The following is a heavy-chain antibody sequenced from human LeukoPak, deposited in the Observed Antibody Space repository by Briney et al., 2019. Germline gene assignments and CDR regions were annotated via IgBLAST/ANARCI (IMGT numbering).Heavy chain of an antibody. Sequence: SETLSRTCTVSGGSISSGGYYWSWIRQHPGKGLEWIGYIYYSGSTYYNPSLKSRVTISVDTSKNQFSLKLSSVTAADTAVYYCARGSFDFFDYWGQGTLVTVSS. CDR3: ARGSFDFFDY. CDR1: GGSISSGGYY. CDR2: IYYSGST. V-gene: IGHV4-31*03. J-gene: IGHJ4*02.